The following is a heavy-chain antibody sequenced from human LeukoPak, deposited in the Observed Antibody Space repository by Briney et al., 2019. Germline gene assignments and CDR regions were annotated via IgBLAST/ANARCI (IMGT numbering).Heavy chain of an antibody. V-gene: IGHV1-8*02. CDR3: ASNPPNTGDFYY. CDR2: MSPNSGDT. CDR1: GGTFSSYA. D-gene: IGHD1-1*01. J-gene: IGHJ4*02. Sequence: GASVKVSCKASGGTFSSYAINWLRQAPGQGLEWMGWMSPNSGDTGYAQKFQGRVSMTRDTSISTAYMELSSLRSEDTAVYYCASNPPNTGDFYYWGLGSLVTVPS.